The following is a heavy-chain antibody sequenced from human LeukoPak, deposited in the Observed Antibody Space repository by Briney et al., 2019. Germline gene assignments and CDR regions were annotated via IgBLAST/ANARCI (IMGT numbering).Heavy chain of an antibody. CDR2: INHSGST. CDR3: ARRPTETSVFDP. V-gene: IGHV4-34*09. CDR1: GGSFSGYY. J-gene: IGHJ5*02. Sequence: PSETLSLTCAVYGGSFSGYYWSWIRQPPGKGLEWIGEINHSGSTNYNPSLKSRVTISVDTSKNQFSLKLSSVTAADTAVYYCARRPTETSVFDPWGQGTLVTVSS.